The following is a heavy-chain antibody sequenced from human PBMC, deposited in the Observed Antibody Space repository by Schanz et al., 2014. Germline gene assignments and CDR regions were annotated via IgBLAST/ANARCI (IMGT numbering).Heavy chain of an antibody. CDR1: GFTFSSYA. V-gene: IGHV3-30-3*02. D-gene: IGHD2-2*01. Sequence: QVQLVESGGGAVRPGGSLRLSCAASGFTFSSYAMHWVRQAPGKGLEWVAVISYDGRNKYYADSVKGRFTISRDNSKNTLYLQMNTLRSEDTAVYYCAKDSTHIDIVLVPTAIDYWGQGTLVTVSS. J-gene: IGHJ4*02. CDR2: ISYDGRNK. CDR3: AKDSTHIDIVLVPTAIDY.